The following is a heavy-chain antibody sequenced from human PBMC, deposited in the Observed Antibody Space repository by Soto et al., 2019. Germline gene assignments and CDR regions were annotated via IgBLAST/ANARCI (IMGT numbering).Heavy chain of an antibody. Sequence: VQLSQSGGGLVQPGGSLRLSCAASGFTFSNYAINWVRQAPGRCLQWVSLISAGGDRPHYADSVKGRFTDARDNPRRTVFRQMSGRTAEDTPISHCAIDSAASSAAFATPGIPNDYWGQGTLVNVSS. J-gene: IGHJ4*02. V-gene: IGHV3-23*01. CDR3: AIDSAASSAAFATPGIPNDY. CDR2: ISAGGDRP. D-gene: IGHD2-2*01. CDR1: GFTFSNYA.